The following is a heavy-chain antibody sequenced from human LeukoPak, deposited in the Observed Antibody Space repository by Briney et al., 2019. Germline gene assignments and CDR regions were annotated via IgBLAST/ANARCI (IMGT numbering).Heavy chain of an antibody. D-gene: IGHD3-9*01. CDR2: IKQDGSEK. J-gene: IGHJ4*02. Sequence: GGSLRLSCVASGFTFSSYWMSWVRQAPGKGLEWVANIKQDGSEKYYVDSVKGRFTISRDNAKNSLYLQMNSLRAEDTAVYYCARGPIGGPAGYYDILTGRYYFDYWGQGTLVTVSS. CDR3: ARGPIGGPAGYYDILTGRYYFDY. CDR1: GFTFSSYW. V-gene: IGHV3-7*01.